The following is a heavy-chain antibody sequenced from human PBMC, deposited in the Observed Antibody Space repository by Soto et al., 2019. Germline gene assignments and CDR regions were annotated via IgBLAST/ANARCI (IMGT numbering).Heavy chain of an antibody. CDR2: ISAYNGNT. D-gene: IGHD6-13*01. V-gene: IGHV1-18*01. Sequence: ASVKVSCKASGYTFTSYGFSWVRQAPGQGLEWMGWISAYNGNTNYAQKLQGRVTMTTDTSTSTAYMELRCLRSDDTAVYYCARVEDPSSWYLGAFDFWGQGTMVTVSS. CDR1: GYTFTSYG. CDR3: ARVEDPSSWYLGAFDF. J-gene: IGHJ3*01.